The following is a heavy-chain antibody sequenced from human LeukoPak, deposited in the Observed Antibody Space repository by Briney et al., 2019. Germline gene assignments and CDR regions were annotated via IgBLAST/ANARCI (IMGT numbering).Heavy chain of an antibody. CDR3: AKDNELLWFGELLFDY. V-gene: IGHV3-23*01. D-gene: IGHD3-10*01. J-gene: IGHJ4*02. CDR2: ISGSGSGGST. CDR1: GFTFSSYA. Sequence: GGSLRLSCAASGFTFSSYAMSWVRQAPGKGLEWVSAISGSGSGGSTYYADSVKGRFTISRDNSKNTLYLQMNSLRAEDTAVYYCAKDNELLWFGELLFDYWGQGTLVTVSS.